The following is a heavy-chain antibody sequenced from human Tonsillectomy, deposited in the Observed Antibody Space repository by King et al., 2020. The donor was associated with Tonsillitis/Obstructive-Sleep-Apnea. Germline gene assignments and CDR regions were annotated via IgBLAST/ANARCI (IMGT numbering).Heavy chain of an antibody. V-gene: IGHV1-18*01. J-gene: IGHJ5*02. CDR2: ISAYNGNT. D-gene: IGHD2-15*01. Sequence: QLVQSGAEVKKPGASVKVSCKASGYTFTSYGISWVRQAPGQGLEWMGWISAYNGNTKYAQKLQGRVTMTTDTSTSTAYMELRSLRSDDTAAYYCARDPALYCSGGGCYSWGWFDPWGQGTLVTVSS. CDR1: GYTFTSYG. CDR3: ARDPALYCSGGGCYSWGWFDP.